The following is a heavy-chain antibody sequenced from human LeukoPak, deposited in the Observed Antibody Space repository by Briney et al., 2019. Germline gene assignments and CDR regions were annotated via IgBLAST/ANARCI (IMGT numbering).Heavy chain of an antibody. V-gene: IGHV3-30*02. CDR1: GFTFSSYG. D-gene: IGHD5-18*01. Sequence: GGTLRLSCAASGFTFSSYGMHWVREAPGKGLEGVAFIRHDGSNKNYAESVKGRFTISRDNSKNTLYLQMNSLRAEDTAVYYCSREGYSYGGGHWFDPWGQGTLVTVSS. CDR2: IRHDGSNK. CDR3: SREGYSYGGGHWFDP. J-gene: IGHJ5*02.